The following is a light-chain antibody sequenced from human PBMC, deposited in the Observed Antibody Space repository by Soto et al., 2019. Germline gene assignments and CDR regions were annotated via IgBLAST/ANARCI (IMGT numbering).Light chain of an antibody. Sequence: EIVMTQSPATLSVSPGERVTLSCRASQGVGSTLAWYRQQPGQAPRLLIYDAYIRATGVPARFSGSGSGTEFTLTISSLQSEDFAVYYCQHYKTWPLAFGGGTKVELK. V-gene: IGKV3-15*01. CDR2: DAY. CDR3: QHYKTWPLA. J-gene: IGKJ4*01. CDR1: QGVGST.